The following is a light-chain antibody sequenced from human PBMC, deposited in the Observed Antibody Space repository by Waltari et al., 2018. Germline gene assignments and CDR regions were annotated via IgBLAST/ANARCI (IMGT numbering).Light chain of an antibody. V-gene: IGKV4-1*01. Sequence: DIVMTQSPDSLAVSLGERATINCKSSQSVLYSSNNENYLAWYQQKPGQPPKLLIYWASTRESGVPARFRGRRSGTDFTPPISSLQAEDVAVYYCQQYYNIPITFGQGTRLEIK. CDR1: QSVLYSSNNENY. CDR2: WAS. CDR3: QQYYNIPIT. J-gene: IGKJ5*01.